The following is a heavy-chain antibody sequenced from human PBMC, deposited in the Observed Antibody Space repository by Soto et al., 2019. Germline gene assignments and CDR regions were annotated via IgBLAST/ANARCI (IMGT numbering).Heavy chain of an antibody. J-gene: IGHJ5*02. V-gene: IGHV1-69*01. CDR3: ARDYSPHDYAHNWFDP. Sequence: QVQLVQSGAEVKKPGFSVKVSCKASGGTFSSYAISWVRQAPGQGLEWMGGIIPIFGTANYAQKFQGRVTITADESTSTAYMELSSLRSEDTAVYYCARDYSPHDYAHNWFDPWGQGTLVTVSS. CDR1: GGTFSSYA. D-gene: IGHD4-17*01. CDR2: IIPIFGTA.